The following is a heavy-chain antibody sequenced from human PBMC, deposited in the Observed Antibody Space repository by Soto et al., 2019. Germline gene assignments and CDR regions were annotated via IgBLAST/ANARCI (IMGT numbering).Heavy chain of an antibody. CDR1: GDSITRDAYY. V-gene: IGHV4-30-4*01. Sequence: SETLSLTRTDSGDSITRDAYYGTWIRQPPGKGLEWIGHIYYSGRTYYNPSLESRLTISLDTSKNQFSLRLSSVTASDTAVYYCARDRSNSPDYFDYWGRGTLVT. D-gene: IGHD6-6*01. CDR3: ARDRSNSPDYFDY. CDR2: IYYSGRT. J-gene: IGHJ4*02.